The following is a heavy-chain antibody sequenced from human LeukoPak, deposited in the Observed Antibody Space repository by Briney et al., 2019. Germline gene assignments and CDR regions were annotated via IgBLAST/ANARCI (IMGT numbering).Heavy chain of an antibody. CDR1: GGSISSYY. V-gene: IGHV4-59*01. Sequence: SETLSLTCTVSGGSISSYYWSWIRQPPGKGLEWIGYIYYSGSTNYNPSLKSRVTISVDTSKNQFSLNLADMTAADTAVYYCARDSNFGMDYWGQGTLVTVSS. J-gene: IGHJ4*02. CDR3: ARDSNFGMDY. D-gene: IGHD3-3*01. CDR2: IYYSGST.